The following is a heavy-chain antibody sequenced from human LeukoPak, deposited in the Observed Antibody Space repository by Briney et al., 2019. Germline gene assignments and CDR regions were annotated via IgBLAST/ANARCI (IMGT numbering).Heavy chain of an antibody. J-gene: IGHJ4*02. CDR1: GFTFSSYA. CDR2: ISGSGGST. V-gene: IGHV3-23*01. Sequence: PGGSLRLSCAASGFTFSSYAMSWVRQAPGKGLEWVSAISGSGGSTYYADSVKGRFTISRDNSKNTLYLQMNSLRAEETAVYYCAKDKAITMVRGVTLSGWGQGTLVTVSS. CDR3: AKDKAITMVRGVTLSG. D-gene: IGHD3-10*01.